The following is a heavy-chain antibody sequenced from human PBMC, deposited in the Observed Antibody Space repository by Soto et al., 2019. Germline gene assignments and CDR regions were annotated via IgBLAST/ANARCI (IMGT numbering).Heavy chain of an antibody. CDR2: ISAYNGNT. D-gene: IGHD3-22*01. V-gene: IGHV1-18*01. J-gene: IGHJ6*02. CDR3: ARDMILSSYYDSSGYYIHYGMDV. Sequence: ASVKVSCKASGYTFTSYGISWVRQAPGQGLEWMGWISAYNGNTNYAQKLQGRVTMTTDTSTSTAYMELRSLRSDDTAVYYCARDMILSSYYDSSGYYIHYGMDVWGQGTTVTSP. CDR1: GYTFTSYG.